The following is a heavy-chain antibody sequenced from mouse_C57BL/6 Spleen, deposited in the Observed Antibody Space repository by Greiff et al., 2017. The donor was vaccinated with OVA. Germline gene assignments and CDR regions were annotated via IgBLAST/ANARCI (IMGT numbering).Heavy chain of an antibody. V-gene: IGHV1-18*01. Sequence: VQLQQSGPELVKPGASVKIPCKASGYTFTDYNMDWVKQSHGKSLEWIGDINPNNGGTIYNQKFKGKATLTVDKSSSTAYMELRSLTSEDTAVYYCARFQAPYYYAMDYWGQGTSVTVSS. D-gene: IGHD3-2*02. CDR1: GYTFTDYN. J-gene: IGHJ4*01. CDR2: INPNNGGT. CDR3: ARFQAPYYYAMDY.